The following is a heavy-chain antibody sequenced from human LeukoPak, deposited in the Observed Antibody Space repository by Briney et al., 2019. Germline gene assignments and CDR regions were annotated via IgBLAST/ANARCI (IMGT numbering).Heavy chain of an antibody. CDR3: ARHYDILTGYRAYYYYYYGMDV. D-gene: IGHD3-9*01. Sequence: PSETLSLTCTVSGGSISSSSYYWGWLRQPPGKGLEWIGSIYYSGSTYYNPTLKSRVTISVDTSKNQFSLKLSSVTAADTAVYYCARHYDILTGYRAYYYYYYGMDVWGQGTTVTVSS. J-gene: IGHJ6*02. CDR1: GGSISSSSYY. CDR2: IYYSGST. V-gene: IGHV4-39*01.